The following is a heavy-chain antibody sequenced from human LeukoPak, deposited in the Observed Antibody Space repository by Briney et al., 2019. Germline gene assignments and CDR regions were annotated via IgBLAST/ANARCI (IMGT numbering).Heavy chain of an antibody. CDR3: ARGILVTAYAAFDY. Sequence: SETLSLTCGVYGGTFSDYYWTWIRQSPGMGLEWIGEIIHSGSTNYNPYLTSRVTISVDTSKNQFSLALSAVTAADTAVYYCARGILVTAYAAFDYWGQGTLVTVSS. CDR1: GGTFSDYY. V-gene: IGHV4-34*01. CDR2: IIHSGST. D-gene: IGHD2-2*01. J-gene: IGHJ4*02.